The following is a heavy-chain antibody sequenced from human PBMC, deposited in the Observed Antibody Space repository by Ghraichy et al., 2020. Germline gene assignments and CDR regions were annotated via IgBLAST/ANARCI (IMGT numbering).Heavy chain of an antibody. CDR3: AKSFGTGGSTRHSDY. D-gene: IGHD2-8*02. V-gene: IGHV3-23*01. CDR1: GFTFSSYA. J-gene: IGHJ4*02. Sequence: GGSLRLSCAASGFTFSSYAMSWVRQAPGKGLEWVSIISISGDTTYYADSVKGRFTITRDNSKNTLYLQMNSLRAEDTAIYYCAKSFGTGGSTRHSDYWGQGTLVTVSS. CDR2: ISISGDTT.